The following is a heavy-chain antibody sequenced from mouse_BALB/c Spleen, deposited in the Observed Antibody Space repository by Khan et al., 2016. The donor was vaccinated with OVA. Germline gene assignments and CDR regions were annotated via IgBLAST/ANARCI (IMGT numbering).Heavy chain of an antibody. Sequence: EVQLQESGPGLVKPSQSLSLTCTVTGYSITSDYAWNWIRQFPGNKLKWMGYISYSGSTSYNPSLKSRISITRDTSKNQFFLQLNSVTTEDTATYYCARSLIYYYGSSPYWGQGTLVTVSA. D-gene: IGHD1-1*01. CDR1: GYSITSDYA. CDR2: ISYSGST. CDR3: ARSLIYYYGSSPY. V-gene: IGHV3-2*02. J-gene: IGHJ3*01.